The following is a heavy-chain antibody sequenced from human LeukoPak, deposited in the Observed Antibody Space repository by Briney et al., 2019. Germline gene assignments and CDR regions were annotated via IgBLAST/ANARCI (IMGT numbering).Heavy chain of an antibody. D-gene: IGHD6-13*01. CDR1: GFTFDDYA. CDR2: ISWNSGSI. CDR3: AKSQTAAGPSQADY. V-gene: IGHV3-9*01. J-gene: IGHJ4*02. Sequence: GRSLRLSCAASGFTFDDYAMHWVRQAPGKGLEWVSGISWNSGSIGYADSVKGRFTISRDNANNSLYLQMNSLRAEDTVLYYCAKSQTAAGPSQADYWGQGTLVTVSS.